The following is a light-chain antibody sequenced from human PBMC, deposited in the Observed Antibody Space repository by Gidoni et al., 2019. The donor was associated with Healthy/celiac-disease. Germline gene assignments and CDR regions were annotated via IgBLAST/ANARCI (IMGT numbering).Light chain of an antibody. CDR2: AAS. CDR3: QQSYSTLYT. V-gene: IGKV1-39*01. CDR1: QSISSY. Sequence: DIQMTQSPSSLSASVGDRVTITCRASQSISSYLNWYQQKPGKAPKLLIYAASSLQSGVPSRFIGSGSGTDFTLTISSLQPDDFTTYYCQQSYSTLYTFXQXTKLEIK. J-gene: IGKJ2*01.